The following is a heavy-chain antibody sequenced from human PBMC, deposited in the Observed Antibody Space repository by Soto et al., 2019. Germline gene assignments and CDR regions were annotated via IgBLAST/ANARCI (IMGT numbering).Heavy chain of an antibody. CDR2: IYWDDDK. CDR3: AHSDFWWGYGKREAFDI. V-gene: IGHV2-5*02. J-gene: IGHJ3*02. D-gene: IGHD3-3*01. CDR1: GFSLTTSGVG. Sequence: QITLKESGPTLVKPTQTLTLTCTFSGFSLTTSGVGVGWIRQPPGKALEWLALIYWDDDKRYSPSLQSRLTITMDTSKNQVVLTITNTDPLETATYYCAHSDFWWGYGKREAFDIWGQGTMVTVSS.